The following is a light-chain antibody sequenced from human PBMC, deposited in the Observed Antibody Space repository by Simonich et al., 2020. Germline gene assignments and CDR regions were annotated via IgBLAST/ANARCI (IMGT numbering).Light chain of an antibody. J-gene: IGKJ2*01. V-gene: IGKV3D-20*01. CDR2: DAS. CDR3: QQYGSSPPYT. Sequence: EIVLTQSPGTLSLSPGARATLSCRASQGVRRSYLAWSQQKPGLAPRLLIYDASSRATGIPGRLRGSGSGTDFTLTISRLEPEDFAVYYCQQYGSSPPYTFGQGTKLEIK. CDR1: QGVRRSY.